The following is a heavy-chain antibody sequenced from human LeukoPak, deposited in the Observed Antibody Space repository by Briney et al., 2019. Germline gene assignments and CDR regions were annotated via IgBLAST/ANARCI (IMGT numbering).Heavy chain of an antibody. CDR2: ISAYNGNT. J-gene: IGHJ4*02. V-gene: IGHV1-18*04. D-gene: IGHD3-16*01. CDR3: ARDSHDYVWGSLGY. CDR1: AYTFTSYG. Sequence: ASVKASCKPSAYTFTSYGISWVRQAPGQGLEWMGWISAYNGNTNYAQKLQGRVTMTTDTSTSTAYMELRSLRSDDTAVYYCARDSHDYVWGSLGYWGQGTLVTVSS.